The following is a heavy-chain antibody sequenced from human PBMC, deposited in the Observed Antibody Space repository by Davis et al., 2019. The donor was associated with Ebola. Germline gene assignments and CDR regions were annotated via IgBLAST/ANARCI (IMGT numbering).Heavy chain of an antibody. CDR2: IKSKTDGGTT. D-gene: IGHD6-13*01. V-gene: IGHV3-15*01. CDR1: GFTFSNAW. J-gene: IGHJ4*02. CDR3: TTAQQDSSSWLDY. Sequence: PGGSLRLSCAASGFTFSNAWMSWVRQAPGKGLEWVGRIKSKTDGGTTDYAAPVKGRFTISRDDSKNTLYLQTNSLKSEDTAVYYCTTAQQDSSSWLDYWGQGTLVTVSS.